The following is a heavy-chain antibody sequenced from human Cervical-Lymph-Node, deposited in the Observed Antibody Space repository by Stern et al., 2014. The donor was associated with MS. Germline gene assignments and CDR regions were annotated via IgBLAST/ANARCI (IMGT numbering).Heavy chain of an antibody. Sequence: QMQLVQSGAEVKKPGSSVKVSCKASGGTFSSYAISWVRQAPGQGLEWMGGIIPIFGTANYAQKFQGRVTITADESTSTAYMELSSLRSEDTAVYYCARGNVVVTATRPYYYYYYGMDVWGQVTTVTVSS. CDR1: GGTFSSYA. CDR2: IIPIFGTA. J-gene: IGHJ6*02. CDR3: ARGNVVVTATRPYYYYYYGMDV. V-gene: IGHV1-69*01. D-gene: IGHD2-21*02.